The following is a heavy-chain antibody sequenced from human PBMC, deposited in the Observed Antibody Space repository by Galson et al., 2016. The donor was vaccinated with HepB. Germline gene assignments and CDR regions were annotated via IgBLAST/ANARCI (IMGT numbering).Heavy chain of an antibody. D-gene: IGHD6-13*01. CDR2: IHYRGAA. J-gene: IGHJ4*02. CDR3: ARGAYNSPFDY. CDR1: GASISSDDYY. Sequence: TLSLTCTVSGASISSDDYYWSWIRQSPGQCPEWIGYIHYRGAAYYNPSLRTRVVISVDTSKNQFSLKLNSVTAADTAVYFCARGAYNSPFDYWGQGSLLSVSS. V-gene: IGHV4-30-4*01.